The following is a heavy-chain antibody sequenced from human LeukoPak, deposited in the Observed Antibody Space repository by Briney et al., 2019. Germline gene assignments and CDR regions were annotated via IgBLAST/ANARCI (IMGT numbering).Heavy chain of an antibody. D-gene: IGHD1-1*01. CDR3: ARDHDWSFDL. CDR1: GFTFSSYW. Sequence: GGSLRLSCAASGFTFSSYWMSWVRQAPGKGLEWVSHINSDTNITPYTASVSGRFTISRDNAKNSLYLHVNSLRDGDTAVYYCARDHDWSFDLWGQGALVTVSS. V-gene: IGHV3-48*02. CDR2: INSDTNIT. J-gene: IGHJ4*02.